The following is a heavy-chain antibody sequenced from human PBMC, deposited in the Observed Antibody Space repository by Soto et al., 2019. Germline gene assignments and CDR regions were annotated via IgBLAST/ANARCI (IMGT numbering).Heavy chain of an antibody. Sequence: ASVKVSCKASGYTFTTYSYHWVRRAPGQRLEWMGWINADNGNTKYSQNFQGRVTITKDTSASTAYMELSSLRSEDTAVYYCARDFSGGTFTFDYWGQGTLVTVSS. V-gene: IGHV1-3*01. CDR2: INADNGNT. CDR1: GYTFTTYS. D-gene: IGHD2-15*01. J-gene: IGHJ4*02. CDR3: ARDFSGGTFTFDY.